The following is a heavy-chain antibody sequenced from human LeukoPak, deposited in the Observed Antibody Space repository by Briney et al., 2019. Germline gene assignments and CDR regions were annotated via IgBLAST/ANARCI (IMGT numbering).Heavy chain of an antibody. J-gene: IGHJ4*02. D-gene: IGHD2-15*01. CDR2: ISSSGSTI. CDR1: GFTFSSYE. Sequence: GGSLRLSCAASGFTFSSYEMNWVRQAPGKGLEWVSYISSSGSTIYYADSVKGRFTISRDNAENSLYLQMNSLRAEDTAVYYCARVRWWPAPDYWGQGTLVTVSS. CDR3: ARVRWWPAPDY. V-gene: IGHV3-48*03.